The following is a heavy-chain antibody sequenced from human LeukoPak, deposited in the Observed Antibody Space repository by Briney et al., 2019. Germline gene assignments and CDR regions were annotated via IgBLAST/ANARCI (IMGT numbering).Heavy chain of an antibody. CDR1: GGTFSSYA. V-gene: IGHV1-69*04. CDR2: IIPIFGIA. CDR3: ARPYNWNYGDGMDV. J-gene: IGHJ6*02. D-gene: IGHD1-7*01. Sequence: SVKVSCKASGGTFSSYAISWVRQAPGQGLEWMGRIIPIFGIANYAQKFQGRVTITADKSTSAAYMELSSLRSEDTVVYYCARPYNWNYGDGMDVWGQGTTVTVSS.